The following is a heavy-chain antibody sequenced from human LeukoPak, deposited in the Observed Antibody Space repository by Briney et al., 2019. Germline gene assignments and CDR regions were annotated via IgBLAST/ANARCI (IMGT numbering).Heavy chain of an antibody. CDR1: AFSFSSYA. CDR2: IHGSGGIT. V-gene: IGHV3-23*01. Sequence: PGGSLRLSCAASAFSFSSYAMTWVRQAPGKGLEWVSAIHGSGGITYYADSVKGRFTISRDNSKKTLYLQMNSLRAEDTALYYCARDYGSGSYAFDQWGQGTLVTVSS. CDR3: ARDYGSGSYAFDQ. J-gene: IGHJ4*02. D-gene: IGHD3-10*01.